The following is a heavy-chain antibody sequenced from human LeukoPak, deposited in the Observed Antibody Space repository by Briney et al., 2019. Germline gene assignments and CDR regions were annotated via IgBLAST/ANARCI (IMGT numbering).Heavy chain of an antibody. J-gene: IGHJ3*02. V-gene: IGHV1-69*13. CDR2: IIPIFGTA. D-gene: IGHD2-15*01. CDR1: GGTFISYA. Sequence: SVTVSCKASGGTFISYAISWVRQAPGQGLEWMGGIIPIFGTANYAQKFQGRVTITADESTSTAYMELSSLRSEDTAVYYCARKLWDIVVVVAATRGAFDIWGQGTMVTVSS. CDR3: ARKLWDIVVVVAATRGAFDI.